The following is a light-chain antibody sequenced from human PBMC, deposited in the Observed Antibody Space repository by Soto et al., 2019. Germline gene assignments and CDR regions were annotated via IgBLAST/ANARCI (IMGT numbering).Light chain of an antibody. CDR2: GAS. V-gene: IGKV3-20*01. Sequence: EIVLTQSPGTPSLSPGERATLSCRASQSVSSSYLAWYQQKPGQAPRLLIYGASSRATGIPDRFSGSGSGTDFTLTISRLEPEDFVVYYCQQYGSSPPGTFGQGTKVEIK. J-gene: IGKJ1*01. CDR3: QQYGSSPPGT. CDR1: QSVSSSY.